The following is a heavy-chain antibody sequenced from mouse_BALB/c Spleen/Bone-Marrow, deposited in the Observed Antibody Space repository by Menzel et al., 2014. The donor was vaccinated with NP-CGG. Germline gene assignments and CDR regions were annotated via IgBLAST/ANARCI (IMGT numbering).Heavy chain of an antibody. V-gene: IGHV1-9*01. Sequence: QVQLQQSGAELMKPGASVKISCKATGYIFSSYWIEWVKQRPGHGLEWIGEILPGISTNYNEKFKGKATFTADTSSNTAYMQLSSLTSEDSAAYYCARGISYHFDYWGQGTTLTVSS. CDR2: ILPGIST. J-gene: IGHJ2*01. CDR3: ARGISYHFDY. D-gene: IGHD5-1*01. CDR1: GYIFSSYW.